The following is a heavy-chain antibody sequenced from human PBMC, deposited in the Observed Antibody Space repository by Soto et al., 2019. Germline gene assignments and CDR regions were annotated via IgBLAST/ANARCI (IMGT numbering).Heavy chain of an antibody. CDR3: ARIDIVVVPAAIGYYYYGMDV. CDR1: GYTFTSYG. V-gene: IGHV1-18*01. D-gene: IGHD2-2*01. CDR2: ISAYNGNT. J-gene: IGHJ6*02. Sequence: ASVKVSCKASGYTFTSYGISWVRQAPGQGLEWMGWISAYNGNTNYAQKLQGRVTMTTDTSTSTAYMELRSLRSDDTAVYYCARIDIVVVPAAIGYYYYGMDVWGQGTTVAVSS.